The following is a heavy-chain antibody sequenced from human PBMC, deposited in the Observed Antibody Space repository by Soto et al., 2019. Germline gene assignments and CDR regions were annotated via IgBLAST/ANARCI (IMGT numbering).Heavy chain of an antibody. CDR2: ISSNSATI. Sequence: EVQLVESGGGLVQPGRSLRLSCVASGFIADDYAMHWVRQAPGKGLEWVSGISSNSATINYADSVKGRFTISRDNAKNSLFLQITSLSPEYTAFYYCVKDRKWGGMTTIHYFDSWGQGTLVTVSS. J-gene: IGHJ4*02. D-gene: IGHD4-17*01. CDR3: VKDRKWGGMTTIHYFDS. CDR1: GFIADDYA. V-gene: IGHV3-9*02.